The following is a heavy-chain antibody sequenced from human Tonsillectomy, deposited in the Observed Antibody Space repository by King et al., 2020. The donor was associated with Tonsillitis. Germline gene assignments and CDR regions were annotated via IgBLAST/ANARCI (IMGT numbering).Heavy chain of an antibody. J-gene: IGHJ6*02. CDR1: GFTFRDHA. CDR2: IRSRVYGGTT. Sequence: ESGGGLAQPGRSLRLSCISYGFTFRDHAMTWFRQAPGKGLEWVGMIRSRVYGGTTEYAASVKGRFTISREDSKSIAYLQMNGLKTEDTAVYYCSRGPTTPFKNYFGIDVWGQGTTVTVSS. D-gene: IGHD1-26*01. V-gene: IGHV3-49*03. CDR3: SRGPTTPFKNYFGIDV.